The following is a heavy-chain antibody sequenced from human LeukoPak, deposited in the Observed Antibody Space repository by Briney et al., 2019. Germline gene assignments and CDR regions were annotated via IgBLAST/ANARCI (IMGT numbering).Heavy chain of an antibody. CDR1: GYSISSGHY. CDR3: ASSAWSGYYLQFDY. V-gene: IGHV4-38-2*01. J-gene: IGHJ4*02. D-gene: IGHD3-3*01. Sequence: PSETLSLTCAVSGYSISSGHYWGWIRQPPGKGLEWIGSIYHSGSTYYNPSLKSRVTISVDTSKNQFSLKLSSVTAADTAVYYCASSAWSGYYLQFDYWGQGTLVTVSS. CDR2: IYHSGST.